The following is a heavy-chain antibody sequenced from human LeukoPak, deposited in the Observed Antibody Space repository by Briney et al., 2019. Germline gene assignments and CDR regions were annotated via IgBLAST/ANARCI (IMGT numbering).Heavy chain of an antibody. CDR3: ATTIVGATRGYYYYGMDV. CDR2: IYSGGST. CDR1: GFTVSSNY. Sequence: GGSLRLSCAASGFTVSSNYMSWVRQAPGKGLEWVAVIYSGGSTYYADSVKGRFTISRDNSKNTLYLQMNSLRAEDTAVYYCATTIVGATRGYYYYGMDVWGQGTTVTVSS. J-gene: IGHJ6*02. D-gene: IGHD1-26*01. V-gene: IGHV3-53*01.